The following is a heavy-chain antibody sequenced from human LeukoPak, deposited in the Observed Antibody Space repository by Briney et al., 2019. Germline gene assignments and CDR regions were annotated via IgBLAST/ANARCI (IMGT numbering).Heavy chain of an antibody. CDR2: IYYSGST. Sequence: SETLSLTCTVSGGSISSSSYYWGWIRQPPGKGLEWIGSIYYSGSTYYNPSLKSRVTISVDTSKNQFSLKLSSVTAADTAVYYCARDRVYSGYELYYFDYWGQGTLVTVS. J-gene: IGHJ4*02. D-gene: IGHD5-12*01. V-gene: IGHV4-39*07. CDR1: GGSISSSSYY. CDR3: ARDRVYSGYELYYFDY.